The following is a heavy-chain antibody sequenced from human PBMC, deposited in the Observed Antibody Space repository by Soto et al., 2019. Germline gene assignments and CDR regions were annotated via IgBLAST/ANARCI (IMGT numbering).Heavy chain of an antibody. D-gene: IGHD3-22*01. CDR3: ATMNGYFEY. Sequence: GGSLRLSCADSGFSFSTYSMSWVRQTPGKGLEWVSAITATGDRTYYADSVTGRFTISRDNSKKTHYLQMTGLRAEDTAIYYCATMNGYFEYWGQGTPVTAPQ. CDR1: GFSFSTYS. CDR2: ITATGDRT. V-gene: IGHV3-23*01. J-gene: IGHJ4*02.